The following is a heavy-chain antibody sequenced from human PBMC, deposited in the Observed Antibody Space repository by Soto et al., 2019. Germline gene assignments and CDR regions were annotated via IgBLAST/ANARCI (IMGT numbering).Heavy chain of an antibody. CDR1: GDSVSSNSAA. V-gene: IGHV6-1*01. J-gene: IGHJ4*02. Sequence: SQTLSLTCAISGDSVSSNSAAWNWIRQSPSRGLEWLGRTYYRSKWYNDYVVSVKSQITINPDTSKNQFSLQLNSVTPEDTAVYYCARDRGKGYYYDSSGYYPFDYWGQGTLVTVSS. CDR2: TYYRSKWYN. D-gene: IGHD3-22*01. CDR3: ARDRGKGYYYDSSGYYPFDY.